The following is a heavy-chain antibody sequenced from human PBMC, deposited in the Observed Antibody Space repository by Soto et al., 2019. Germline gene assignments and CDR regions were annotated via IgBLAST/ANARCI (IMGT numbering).Heavy chain of an antibody. CDR3: ARQPGVVVVAATPPRYYYGMDG. Sequence: QVQLVQSGAEVKKPGSSVKVSCKASGGTFSSYAISWVRQAPGQGLEWMGGIIPIFGTANYAPKLQGRVTIHGDKSTIPAYMELSSLRSEDTAVYYCARQPGVVVVAATPPRYYYGMDGWGQGTTVTVS. CDR1: GGTFSSYA. J-gene: IGHJ6*02. CDR2: IIPIFGTA. V-gene: IGHV1-69*06. D-gene: IGHD2-15*01.